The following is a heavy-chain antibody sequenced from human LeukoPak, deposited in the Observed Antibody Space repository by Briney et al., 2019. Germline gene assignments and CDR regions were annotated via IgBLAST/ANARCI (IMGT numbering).Heavy chain of an antibody. D-gene: IGHD6-19*01. CDR1: GYTFTSYA. V-gene: IGHV1-3*01. Sequence: ASVKVSCKASGYTFTSYAMHWVRQAPGQRLEWMGWINAGNGNTKYSQKFQGRVTITADESTSTAYMELSSLRSEDTAVYYCARSSAVFLFDYWGQGTLVTVSS. J-gene: IGHJ4*02. CDR2: INAGNGNT. CDR3: ARSSAVFLFDY.